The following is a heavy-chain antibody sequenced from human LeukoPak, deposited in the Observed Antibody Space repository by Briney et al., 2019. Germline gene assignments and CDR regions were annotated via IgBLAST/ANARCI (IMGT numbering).Heavy chain of an antibody. J-gene: IGHJ4*02. D-gene: IGHD6-19*01. CDR3: ARRGSGWAFDY. CDR2: IYYSGST. CDR1: GGSISSSTYY. V-gene: IGHV4-39*01. Sequence: PSETLSLTCSVSGGSISSSTYYWGWIRQAPGKGLEWSGTIYYSGSTYYNPSLNSRVTISVDTSKNQFSLRLSSVTAADTAVYYCARRGSGWAFDYWGQGTLVTVSS.